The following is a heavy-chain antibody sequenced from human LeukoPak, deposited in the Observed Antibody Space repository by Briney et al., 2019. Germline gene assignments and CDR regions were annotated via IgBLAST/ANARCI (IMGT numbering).Heavy chain of an antibody. J-gene: IGHJ3*02. Sequence: SVKVSCKASGGTFSSYAISWVRQAPGQGLEWMGGIIPIFGTANYAQKFQGRVTITADKSTSTAYMELSSLRSEDTAVYYCARDKAGTPWLAANTAFDIWGQGTTVTVSS. CDR3: ARDKAGTPWLAANTAFDI. CDR1: GGTFSSYA. D-gene: IGHD3-22*01. V-gene: IGHV1-69*06. CDR2: IIPIFGTA.